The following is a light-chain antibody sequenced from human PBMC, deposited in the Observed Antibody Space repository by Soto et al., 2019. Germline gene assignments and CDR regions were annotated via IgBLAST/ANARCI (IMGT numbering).Light chain of an antibody. CDR1: QGISSY. Sequence: DIQLTQSPSFLSASVGASCTXTCRASQGISSYLAWYQQKPGKAPKLLIYAASTLQSGVPSRFSGSGSGTEFTLTISSLQPEDFATYYCQQLNSYPSFGPGTRWIS. CDR3: QQLNSYPS. CDR2: AAS. J-gene: IGKJ3*01. V-gene: IGKV1-9*01.